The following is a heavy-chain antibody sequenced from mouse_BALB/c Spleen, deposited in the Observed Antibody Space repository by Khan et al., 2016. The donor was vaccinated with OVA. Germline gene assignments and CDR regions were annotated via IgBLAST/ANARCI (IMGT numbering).Heavy chain of an antibody. CDR1: GYTFSSYT. Sequence: QVRLQQSGAELARPGASVKMSCKTSGYTFSSYTIPWIKLRPGQGLEWIGYINPNNGYTNYNQKFKDKATLTADKSSTTVYMQLSSLTSDDSAMXNCVRDVAYYKNGGGFAYWGQGTLVTVSA. V-gene: IGHV1-4*01. J-gene: IGHJ3*01. D-gene: IGHD1-1*01. CDR3: VRDVAYYKNGGGFAY. CDR2: INPNNGYT.